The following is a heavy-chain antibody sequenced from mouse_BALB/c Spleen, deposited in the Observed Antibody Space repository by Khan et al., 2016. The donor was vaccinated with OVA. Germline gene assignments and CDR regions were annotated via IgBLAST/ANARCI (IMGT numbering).Heavy chain of an antibody. CDR3: ARLEDI. J-gene: IGHJ2*01. D-gene: IGHD1-3*01. CDR2: IWAGGST. V-gene: IGHV2-9*02. Sequence: QVQLKQSGPGLVAPSQSLSITCTVSGFSLTSYGVHWVRQPPGKGLEWLGVIWAGGSTNYNSALMSRLSISKDTSKSQVLLQLNSIQNDDTAMYYCARLEDIWGQGTTLTVSS. CDR1: GFSLTSYG.